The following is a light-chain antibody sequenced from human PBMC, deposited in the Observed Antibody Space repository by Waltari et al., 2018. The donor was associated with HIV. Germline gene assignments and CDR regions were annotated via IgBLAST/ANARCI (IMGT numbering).Light chain of an antibody. CDR2: DVS. Sequence: QSALTQPRSVSGSPGQSVTISCTGTSSDVGGYNYVSWYQQHPGKAPKVMIYDVSKRPSWVPDRFSCSKSGNPASLTISGLQAEDEADYYCCSYAGNYRVFGGGTKLTVL. CDR1: SSDVGGYNY. J-gene: IGLJ3*02. CDR3: CSYAGNYRV. V-gene: IGLV2-11*01.